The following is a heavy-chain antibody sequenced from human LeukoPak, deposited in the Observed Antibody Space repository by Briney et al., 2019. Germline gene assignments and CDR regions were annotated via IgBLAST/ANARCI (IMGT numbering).Heavy chain of an antibody. CDR1: GYTFTGDY. Sequence: ASVKVSCKASGYTFTGDYIHWVRRAPGQGLEWMGWINPNSGGTNYAQNFQGRVPMTRDTSIATAYVELSRLRSDDTAVYYCATSGLGDSNYYFDYWGLGTLVTVSS. V-gene: IGHV1-2*02. CDR3: ATSGLGDSNYYFDY. J-gene: IGHJ4*02. D-gene: IGHD3-10*01. CDR2: INPNSGGT.